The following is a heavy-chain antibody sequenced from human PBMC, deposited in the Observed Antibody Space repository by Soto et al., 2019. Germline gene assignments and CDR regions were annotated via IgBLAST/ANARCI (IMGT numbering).Heavy chain of an antibody. CDR1: GYTFTSHG. CDR3: ARDYGDYSYYYGMDV. D-gene: IGHD4-17*01. J-gene: IGHJ6*02. V-gene: IGHV1-18*01. Sequence: GASVKVSCKASGYTFTSHGIRWMRQAPGQGLEWMGWISAYNGNTKYAQKLQGRVTMTTDTSTSTAYMELRSLRSDDTAVYYCARDYGDYSYYYGMDVWGQGTTVTVSS. CDR2: ISAYNGNT.